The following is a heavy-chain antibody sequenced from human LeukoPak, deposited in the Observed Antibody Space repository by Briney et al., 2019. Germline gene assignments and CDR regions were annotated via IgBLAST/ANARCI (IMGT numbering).Heavy chain of an antibody. CDR2: ISYSGST. CDR3: ARGPPFTY. CDR1: GDSISSYY. V-gene: IGHV4-59*01. J-gene: IGHJ4*02. Sequence: PSETLSLTCTVSGDSISSYYWNWIRQPPGKGLEWIGYISYSGSTNYNPSLKSRVTISVDTSKSQFSLKLNSVTAADTAVYYCARGPPFTYWGQGTLVTVSS. D-gene: IGHD3-16*01.